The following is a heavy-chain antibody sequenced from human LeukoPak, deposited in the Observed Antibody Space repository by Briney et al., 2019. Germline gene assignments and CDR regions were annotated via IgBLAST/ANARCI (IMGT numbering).Heavy chain of an antibody. CDR1: EYIFATYL. CDR2: IHPGDTTT. J-gene: IGHJ4*02. CDR3: ARGGDYYGSGNYYIRGVPGTDY. Sequence: SLMISCTASEYIFATYLIWWLRQTRRERLGWMGTIHPGDTTTKYNPSFHGDATTSADSSISTAYLQWSSLKASDHAMYYCARGGDYYGSGNYYIRGVPGTDYWGQGTLVTVSS. D-gene: IGHD3-10*01. V-gene: IGHV5-51*01.